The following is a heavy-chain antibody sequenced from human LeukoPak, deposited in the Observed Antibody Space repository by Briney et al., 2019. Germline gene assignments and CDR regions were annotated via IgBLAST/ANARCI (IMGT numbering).Heavy chain of an antibody. V-gene: IGHV4-59*12. CDR3: ARETAAAGTV. J-gene: IGHJ4*02. CDR2: IYYSGST. CDR1: GGSISSYY. Sequence: PSETLSLTCAVSGGSISSYYWSWIRQPPGKGLEWIGYIYYSGSTNYNPSLKSRVTISVDTSKNQFSLKLSSVTAADTAVYYCARETAAAGTVWGQGTLVTVSS. D-gene: IGHD6-13*01.